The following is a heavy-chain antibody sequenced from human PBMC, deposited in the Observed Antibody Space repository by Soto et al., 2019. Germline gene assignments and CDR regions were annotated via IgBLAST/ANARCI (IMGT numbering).Heavy chain of an antibody. J-gene: IGHJ4*02. CDR3: ARDRDDYGSGNYYNRIDF. Sequence: QVQLVQSGAEVKKPGSSVKVSCKASGGIFSTYAISWLRQAPGQGLEWMGGIIPIVGTPNYAQRFQGRVTITADESTTTSYMELSRLKSDSTAVYYCARDRDDYGSGNYYNRIDFWGQGTLVTVSS. CDR1: GGIFSTYA. V-gene: IGHV1-69*01. CDR2: IIPIVGTP. D-gene: IGHD3-10*01.